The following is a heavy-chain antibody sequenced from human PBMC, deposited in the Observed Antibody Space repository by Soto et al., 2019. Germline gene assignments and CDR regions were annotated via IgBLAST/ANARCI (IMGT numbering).Heavy chain of an antibody. CDR3: ARGGVDYYDSSGYYFSPYYFDY. Sequence: SETLSLTCTVSGGSISSGNYYWSWIRQPPGKGLEWIGFISYSGSTYYSASLKSRFTISVDTSKNQFSLKLSSVTAADTAVYYCARGGVDYYDSSGYYFSPYYFDYWGQGTLVTVSS. CDR2: ISYSGST. D-gene: IGHD3-22*01. V-gene: IGHV4-30-4*01. CDR1: GGSISSGNYY. J-gene: IGHJ4*02.